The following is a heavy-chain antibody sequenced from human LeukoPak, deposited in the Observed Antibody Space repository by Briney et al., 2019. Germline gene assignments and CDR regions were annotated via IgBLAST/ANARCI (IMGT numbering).Heavy chain of an antibody. CDR3: ARQEGRDFDY. J-gene: IGHJ4*02. V-gene: IGHV4-30-4*08. CDR2: IYYSGST. Sequence: SRTLSLTCTVSGGSISSGDHYWSWIRQPPRKGLEWIGYIYYSGSTYYNPSLKSRVSISVDTSKNQFSLKLSSVTAADTAVYYCARQEGRDFDYWGQGTLVTVSS. CDR1: GGSISSGDHY.